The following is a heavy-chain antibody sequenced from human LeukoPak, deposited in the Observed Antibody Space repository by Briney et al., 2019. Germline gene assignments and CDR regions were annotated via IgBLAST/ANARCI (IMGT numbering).Heavy chain of an antibody. D-gene: IGHD5-24*01. V-gene: IGHV1-2*02. CDR2: INPNSGGT. CDR3: AREMATTGAFDY. Sequence: ASVKVSCKASGYTFTGYYMHWVRQAPGQGLEWMGWINPNSGGTNYAQKFQGRVTMTRDTSISTAYMELSRLRSEDTAVYYCAREMATTGAFDYWGQGTLVTVSS. CDR1: GYTFTGYY. J-gene: IGHJ4*02.